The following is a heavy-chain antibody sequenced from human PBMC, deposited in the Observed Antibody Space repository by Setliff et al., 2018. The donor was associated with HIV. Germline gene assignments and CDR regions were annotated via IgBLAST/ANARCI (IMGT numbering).Heavy chain of an antibody. V-gene: IGHV4-61*02. CDR1: GGSISSGTYY. D-gene: IGHD3-16*02. J-gene: IGHJ4*02. Sequence: SETLSLTCTVSGGSISSGTYYWSWIRQPAGKGLEWIGRIYTSGSTNYNPSLKSRVTISVDTSNNQFSLNLTSVTAADTAVYYCARRKSGSSYRFFNYWGLGSLVTSPQ. CDR2: IYTSGST. CDR3: ARRKSGSSYRFFNY.